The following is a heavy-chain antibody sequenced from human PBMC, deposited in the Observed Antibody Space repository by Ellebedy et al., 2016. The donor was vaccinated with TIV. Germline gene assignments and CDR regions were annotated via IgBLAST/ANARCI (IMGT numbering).Heavy chain of an antibody. Sequence: SETLSLXXAVYGGSFSGYYWSWIRQPPGKGLEWIGEINQSGSTNCDPSLKSRVTISVDTSKNQFSLKLTSVTAADTAVYYCARGRRHSETSAYYLDYWGQGTLATVSS. CDR1: GGSFSGYY. J-gene: IGHJ4*02. CDR3: ARGRRHSETSAYYLDY. V-gene: IGHV4-34*01. D-gene: IGHD3-22*01. CDR2: INQSGST.